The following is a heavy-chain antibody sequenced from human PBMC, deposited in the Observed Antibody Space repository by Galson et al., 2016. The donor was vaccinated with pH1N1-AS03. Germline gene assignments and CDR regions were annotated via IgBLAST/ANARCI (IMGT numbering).Heavy chain of an antibody. D-gene: IGHD6-13*01. J-gene: IGHJ3*02. CDR1: GFMFTHYS. CDR3: AREEGGFGSNWLQTDAFDI. V-gene: IGHV3-30-3*01. Sequence: SLRLSCAASGFMFTHYSMHWVRQAPGKGLEWVAVMSYEGTTTYYADSVKGRFTISRDNSKNTLYLQMNSLSTEDTALYYCAREEGGFGSNWLQTDAFDIWGQGTMVTVSS. CDR2: MSYEGTTT.